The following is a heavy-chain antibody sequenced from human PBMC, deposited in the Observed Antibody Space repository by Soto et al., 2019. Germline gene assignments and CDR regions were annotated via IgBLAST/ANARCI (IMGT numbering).Heavy chain of an antibody. CDR3: AGLGLIVVVTAIQGAFDI. J-gene: IGHJ3*02. CDR1: GYSFTSYW. V-gene: IGHV5-51*01. D-gene: IGHD2-21*02. Sequence: GGSLRLSCKGSGYSFTSYWIGWVRQMPGKGLEWMGIIYPGDSGTRYSPSVQGQVTISADKSISTAYLQWSSLMASDTTIYYCAGLGLIVVVTAIQGAFDIWGQGTMVTVSS. CDR2: IYPGDSGT.